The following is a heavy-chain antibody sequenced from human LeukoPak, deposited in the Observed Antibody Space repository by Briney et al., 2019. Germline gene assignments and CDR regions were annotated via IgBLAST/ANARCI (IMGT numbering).Heavy chain of an antibody. CDR1: GDSMNNYY. CDR2: VFYTGST. D-gene: IGHD2-21*02. J-gene: IGHJ2*01. V-gene: IGHV4-59*01. CDR3: ARPVLTAMYWYFDL. Sequence: PSETLSLTCTVSGDSMNNYYWSWIRQPPGKERDWIGYVFYTGSTSYNPYLKSRVTISVDTFKNQFPLQLLSVTAADAAVYYCARPVLTAMYWYFDLWGRGTLVTVSS.